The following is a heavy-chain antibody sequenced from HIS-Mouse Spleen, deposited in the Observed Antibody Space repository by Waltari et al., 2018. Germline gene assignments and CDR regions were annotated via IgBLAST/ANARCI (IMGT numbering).Heavy chain of an antibody. Sequence: EVQLLESGGGLVQPGGSLRLSCAASGFTFSSYAMSWVRQAPGKGLEWVSAISGSGGRPYYADSVKGRFTISRDNSKNTLYLQMNSLRAEDTAVYYCAKAPLEQLVFDYWGQGTLVTVSS. J-gene: IGHJ4*02. CDR1: GFTFSSYA. V-gene: IGHV3-23*01. CDR2: ISGSGGRP. CDR3: AKAPLEQLVFDY. D-gene: IGHD6-6*01.